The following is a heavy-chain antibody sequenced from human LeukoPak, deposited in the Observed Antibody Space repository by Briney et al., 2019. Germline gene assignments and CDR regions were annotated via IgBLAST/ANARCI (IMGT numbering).Heavy chain of an antibody. J-gene: IGHJ4*02. CDR1: GDPITSGDYF. Sequence: SETLSLTCRVTGDPITSGDYFWSWVRQPPGKGLEWIGYIYYSGSTNYNPSLKSRVTISVDTSKNQFSLKLSSVTAADTAVYYCAREGGRSRLLYDYWGQGTLVTVSS. CDR2: IYYSGST. V-gene: IGHV4-61*08. D-gene: IGHD3-16*01. CDR3: AREGGRSRLLYDY.